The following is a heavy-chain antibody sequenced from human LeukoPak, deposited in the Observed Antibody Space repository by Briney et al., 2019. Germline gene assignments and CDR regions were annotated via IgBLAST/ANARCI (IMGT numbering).Heavy chain of an antibody. J-gene: IGHJ6*02. CDR1: GFTFSDYW. D-gene: IGHD2-15*01. Sequence: PGGSLRLSCAASGFTFSDYWMHWVRQAPGKGLEWVANIKQDGSKKYYVDSVKGRFTISRDNAKNSLYLQMNSLRAEDTAVYYCARDFGPDLYCSGGSCLVLSYYYYGMDVWGQGTTVTVSS. CDR3: ARDFGPDLYCSGGSCLVLSYYYYGMDV. CDR2: IKQDGSKK. V-gene: IGHV3-7*01.